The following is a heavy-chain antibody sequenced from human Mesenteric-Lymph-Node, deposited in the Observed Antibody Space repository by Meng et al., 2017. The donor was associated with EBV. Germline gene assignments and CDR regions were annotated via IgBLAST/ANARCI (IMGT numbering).Heavy chain of an antibody. V-gene: IGHV4-61*01. Sequence: QRAVQGLVNPADPPSRPSIGSYVYVYSSSYYSTWIRQLPGKALEWIGYISYTGFTDYNPSLQSRVTLSVDTSKNQFSLKLTSVTAADTAVYYCASGPHPGYCYGGSCYDWGQGTLVTVSS. CDR3: ASGPHPGYCYGGSCYD. D-gene: IGHD2-15*01. J-gene: IGHJ4*02. CDR2: ISYTGFT. CDR1: YVYVYSSSYY.